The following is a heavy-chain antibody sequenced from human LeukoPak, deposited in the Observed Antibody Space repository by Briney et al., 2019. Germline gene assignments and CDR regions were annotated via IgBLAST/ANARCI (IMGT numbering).Heavy chain of an antibody. D-gene: IGHD2-15*01. V-gene: IGHV3-9*01. CDR2: ISWNSGSM. CDR1: GFTFDDYA. CDR3: AKEADSGAFDI. Sequence: GGSLRLSCVASGFTFDDYAMHWVRQAPGKGLEWVSGISWNSGSMGYADSVKGRFTISRDSAKNSLYLQMNSLRAEDTALYHCAKEADSGAFDIWGQGTMVIVSS. J-gene: IGHJ3*02.